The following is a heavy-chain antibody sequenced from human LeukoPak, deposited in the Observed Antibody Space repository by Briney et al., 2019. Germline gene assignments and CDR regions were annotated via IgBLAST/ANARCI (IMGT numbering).Heavy chain of an antibody. CDR2: INHSGSA. J-gene: IGHJ4*02. V-gene: IGHV4-34*01. D-gene: IGHD5-18*01. CDR3: ARGRKYTSGYRVTELGSGYSDY. Sequence: SETLSLTCAVYDGSFSGYYCSWIRQPPGKGLEWIGEINHSGSANYNPSLKSRVTIFLDTSKNQFSLKLSSVTAADTAVYYCARGRKYTSGYRVTELGSGYSDYWGQGTLVTVSS. CDR1: DGSFSGYY.